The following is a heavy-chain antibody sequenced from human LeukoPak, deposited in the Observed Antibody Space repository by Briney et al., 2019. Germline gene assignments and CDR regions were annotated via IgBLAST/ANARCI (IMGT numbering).Heavy chain of an antibody. CDR3: ATYRQVLLPFES. CDR2: IFPSGGEI. J-gene: IGHJ4*02. D-gene: IGHD5-18*01. CDR1: GFTFGTFA. V-gene: IGHV3-23*01. Sequence: PGGSLRLSCAASGFTFGTFAVIWVRQPPGKGLEWVSSIFPSGGEIHYADSVRGRFTISRDNSKSILSLQMNSLRAEDTAIYYCATYRQVLLPFESWGQGTLVTVSS.